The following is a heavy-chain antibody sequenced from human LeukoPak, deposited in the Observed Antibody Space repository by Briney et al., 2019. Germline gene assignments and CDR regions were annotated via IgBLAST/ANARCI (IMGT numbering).Heavy chain of an antibody. V-gene: IGHV3-23*01. CDR3: ARHPEPGYCSSTSCHESYFDY. CDR1: GFTFSSCA. Sequence: GSLRLSCAASGFTFSSCAMSWVRQAPGKGLEWVSAISGSGGRPYYADSVKGRFTISRDNSKNTLYLQMNSLRAEDTTVYYCARHPEPGYCSSTSCHESYFDYWGQGTLVTVSS. J-gene: IGHJ4*02. D-gene: IGHD2-2*01. CDR2: ISGSGGRP.